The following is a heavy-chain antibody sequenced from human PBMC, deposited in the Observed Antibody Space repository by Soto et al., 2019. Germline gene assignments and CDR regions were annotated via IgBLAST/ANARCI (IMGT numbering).Heavy chain of an antibody. D-gene: IGHD2-21*02. CDR1: GFTFSSYG. V-gene: IGHV3-33*01. CDR3: ARDRGAFLYGGNSYFDY. Sequence: QVQLVESGGGVVQPGRSLRLSCAASGFTFSSYGMHWVRQAPGKGLEWVAVIWYDGSNKYYADSVKGRFTISRDNSXNXXYLQMNSLRAEDTAVYYCARDRGAFLYGGNSYFDYWGQGTLVTVSS. CDR2: IWYDGSNK. J-gene: IGHJ4*02.